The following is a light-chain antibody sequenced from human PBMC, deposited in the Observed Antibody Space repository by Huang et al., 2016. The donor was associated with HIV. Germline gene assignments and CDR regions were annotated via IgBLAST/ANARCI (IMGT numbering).Light chain of an antibody. Sequence: EVVMTQSPATLSMSPGEGATLFCRASQRVGTNVVWYQQKPGQAPRLVMYDGSTRASGFPIRFSGSGTGTEFTLTISSLQSEDFAIYYCQQYNNWPRTFGQGTRLEIK. CDR2: DGS. J-gene: IGKJ1*01. CDR3: QQYNNWPRT. CDR1: QRVGTN. V-gene: IGKV3-15*01.